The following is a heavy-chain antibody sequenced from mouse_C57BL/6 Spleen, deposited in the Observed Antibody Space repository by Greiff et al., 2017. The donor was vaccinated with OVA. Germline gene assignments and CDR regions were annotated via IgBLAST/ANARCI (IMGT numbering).Heavy chain of an antibody. CDR1: GYTFTSYW. J-gene: IGHJ4*01. V-gene: IGHV1-53*01. Sequence: VKLQQPGTELVKPGASVKLSCKASGYTFTSYWMHWVKQRPGQGLEWIGNINPSNGGTNYNEKFKSKATLTVDKSSSTAYMQLSSLTSEDSAVYYCASLFTTAYAMDYWGQGTSVTVSS. D-gene: IGHD1-2*01. CDR2: INPSNGGT. CDR3: ASLFTTAYAMDY.